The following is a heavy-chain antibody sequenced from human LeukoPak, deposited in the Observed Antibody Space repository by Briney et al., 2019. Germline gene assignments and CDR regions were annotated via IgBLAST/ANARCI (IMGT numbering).Heavy chain of an antibody. CDR3: ETDARRGALFDY. Sequence: SETLSLTCTVSSYSISSGYYWGWIRQTPGKGLEWIGSIYHSGITSYNPSLKSRVTISVDTSKNQFSLNLSSVTAADTAVYYCETDARRGALFDYWGQGTLVTVSS. J-gene: IGHJ4*02. CDR2: IYHSGIT. V-gene: IGHV4-38-2*02. D-gene: IGHD2-2*01. CDR1: SYSISSGYY.